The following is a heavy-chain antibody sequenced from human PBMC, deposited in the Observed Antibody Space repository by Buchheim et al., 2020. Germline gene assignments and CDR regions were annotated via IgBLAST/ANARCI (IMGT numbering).Heavy chain of an antibody. CDR3: ARNFDYDSSGYYSPYYYYYGMDV. CDR1: GFTFSSYA. J-gene: IGHJ6*02. CDR2: ISYDGSNK. V-gene: IGHV3-30-3*01. Sequence: VQLVESGGGVVQPGRSLRLSCAASGFTFSSYAMHWVRQAPGKGLEWVAVISYDGSNKYYADSVKGRFTISRDNSKNTLYLQMNSLRAEDTAVYYCARNFDYDSSGYYSPYYYYYGMDVWGQGTT. D-gene: IGHD3-22*01.